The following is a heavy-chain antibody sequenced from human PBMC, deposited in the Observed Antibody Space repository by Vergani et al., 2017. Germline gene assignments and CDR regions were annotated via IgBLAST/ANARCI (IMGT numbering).Heavy chain of an antibody. CDR2: IYYSGRTNDSGST. CDR3: ARLAVGFDP. Sequence: QVQLQESGPGLVKPSETLSLTCTVSGGSISSYYWSWIRQPPGKGLEWIGYIYYSGRTNDSGSTKYNPSLKSRVTISGDTSKIQFSLKLSSVTAADTAVYYCARLAVGFDPWGQGTLVTVSS. CDR1: GGSISSYY. J-gene: IGHJ5*02. V-gene: IGHV4-59*08.